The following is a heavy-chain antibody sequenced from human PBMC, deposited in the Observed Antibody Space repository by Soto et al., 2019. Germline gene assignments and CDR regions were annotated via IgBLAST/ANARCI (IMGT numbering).Heavy chain of an antibody. CDR3: ARTVMTTVTTAFDY. CDR2: IYYSGST. J-gene: IGHJ4*02. D-gene: IGHD4-17*01. CDR1: GGSISSYY. Sequence: PSETLSLTCTVSGGSISSYYWSWIRQPPGKGLEWIGYIYYSGSTNYNPSLKSRVTISVDTSKNQFSLKLSSVTAADTAVYYCARTVMTTVTTAFDYWGQGTLVTVSS. V-gene: IGHV4-59*01.